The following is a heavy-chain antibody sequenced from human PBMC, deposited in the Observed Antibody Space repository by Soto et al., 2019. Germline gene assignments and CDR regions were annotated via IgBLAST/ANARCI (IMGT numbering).Heavy chain of an antibody. CDR2: IFHDGTA. Sequence: SETLSLTCAVSGVSISSGNWWTWVRQSPQRGLEYIGEIFHDGTANYYPSFERRVAISVDTSKNQFSLKLTSVTAADTAIYFCARLVYDTRLNYMYFDFWGQGTLVTVYS. D-gene: IGHD3-10*01. CDR3: ARLVYDTRLNYMYFDF. V-gene: IGHV4-4*02. CDR1: GVSISSGNW. J-gene: IGHJ4*02.